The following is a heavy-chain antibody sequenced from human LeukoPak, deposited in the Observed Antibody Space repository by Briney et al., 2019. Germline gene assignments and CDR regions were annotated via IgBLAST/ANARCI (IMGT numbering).Heavy chain of an antibody. CDR2: INPSGDNT. V-gene: IGHV1-46*01. J-gene: IGHJ5*02. CDR3: ARDNSVGDSAWWFDP. CDR1: GYTFTSYY. D-gene: IGHD5-12*01. Sequence: GASVKVSCKASGYTFTSYYMHWVRQAPGQGLEWMGIINPSGDNTWYAQKFQGRVTVTRDMATSTDYMEVSSLRSEDTAVYYCARDNSVGDSAWWFDPWGQGTLVTVSS.